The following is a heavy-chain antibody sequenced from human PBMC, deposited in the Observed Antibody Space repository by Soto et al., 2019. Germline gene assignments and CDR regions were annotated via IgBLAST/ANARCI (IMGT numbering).Heavy chain of an antibody. D-gene: IGHD2-21*02. CDR2: ISGSGGGT. V-gene: IGHV3-23*01. CDR1: GFTFGNYA. Sequence: GGSLRLSCAASGFTFGNYAMTWVRQAPGKGLECVSRISGSGGGTYYADSVRGRFTISRDDAKNSLYLEMNSLRGDDTAVYYCARQVYSVVTPLDYWGRGTLVTVSS. J-gene: IGHJ4*02. CDR3: ARQVYSVVTPLDY.